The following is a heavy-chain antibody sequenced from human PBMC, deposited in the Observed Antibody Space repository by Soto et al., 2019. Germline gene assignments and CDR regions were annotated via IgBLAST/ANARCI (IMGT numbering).Heavy chain of an antibody. CDR1: GGTFSSYA. CDR2: IIPIFGTA. V-gene: IGHV1-69*01. Sequence: VSCKASGGTFSSYAISWVRQAPGRGLEWMGGIIPIFGTANYAQKFQGRVTITADESTSTAYMELSSLRSEDTAVYYCAGGRTRTTAMYDILTGYFYWGQGTLVTVSS. D-gene: IGHD3-9*01. J-gene: IGHJ4*02. CDR3: AGGRTRTTAMYDILTGYFY.